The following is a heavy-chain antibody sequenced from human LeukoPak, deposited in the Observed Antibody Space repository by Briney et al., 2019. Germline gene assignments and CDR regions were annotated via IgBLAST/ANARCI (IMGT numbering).Heavy chain of an antibody. J-gene: IGHJ4*02. CDR1: GYTFTSYY. D-gene: IGHD6-13*01. CDR3: ARTYSSSDEFDY. Sequence: ASVKVSCKASGYTFTSYYIHWVRQAPGQGLEWMGIINPSGGSTTYAQKFQGRVAMTRDTSTSRVYMEESSLRSEDTAVYYCARTYSSSDEFDYWGQGTLVTVSS. V-gene: IGHV1-46*01. CDR2: INPSGGST.